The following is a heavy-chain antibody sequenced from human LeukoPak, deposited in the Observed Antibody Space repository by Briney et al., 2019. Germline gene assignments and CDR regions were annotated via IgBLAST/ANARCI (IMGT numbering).Heavy chain of an antibody. J-gene: IGHJ3*02. CDR1: GGSFSGYY. CDR2: INHSGST. Sequence: SETLSLTCAVSGGSFSGYYWSWIRQPPGKGREWIGEINHSGSTNYNPSLKSRVTISVDTSKNQFSLKLSSVTAADTAVHYCARRGPKSRRREKDAFDIWGQGTMVTVSS. CDR3: ARRGPKSRRREKDAFDI. D-gene: IGHD1-26*01. V-gene: IGHV4-34*01.